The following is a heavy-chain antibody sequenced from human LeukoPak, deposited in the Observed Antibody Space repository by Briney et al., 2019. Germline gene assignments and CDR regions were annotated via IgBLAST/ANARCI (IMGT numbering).Heavy chain of an antibody. CDR1: GGAFSSYA. CDR3: ARSKTHYYMDV. CDR2: IIPIFGTA. J-gene: IGHJ6*03. Sequence: SVKVPCKASGGAFSSYAISWVRQAPGQGLEWMGGIIPIFGTANYAQKFQGRVTITTDESTSTAYMELSSLGSEDTAVYYCARSKTHYYMDVWGKGTTVTVSS. V-gene: IGHV1-69*05.